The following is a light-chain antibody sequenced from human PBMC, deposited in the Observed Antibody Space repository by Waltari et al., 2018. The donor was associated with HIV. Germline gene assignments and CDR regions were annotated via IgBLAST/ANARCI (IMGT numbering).Light chain of an antibody. CDR3: QQAYRGRT. J-gene: IGKJ1*01. CDR1: QSISTS. Sequence: DIQLTQSPSSLPASVRDRVTITCRASQSISTSLNWDQHKPGEAPKLLIFDASRLHTGVPSRFSGSGSGTQFTLTISSLQPEDFATYYCQQAYRGRTFGQGTKVDIK. V-gene: IGKV1-39*01. CDR2: DAS.